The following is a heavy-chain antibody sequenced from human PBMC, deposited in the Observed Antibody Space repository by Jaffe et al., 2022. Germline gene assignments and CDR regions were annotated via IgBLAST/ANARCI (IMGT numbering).Heavy chain of an antibody. D-gene: IGHD6-13*01. V-gene: IGHV3-30*02. CDR1: GFTFSSYG. CDR3: AKETFPWSSSWEGYYFDY. Sequence: QVQLVESGGGVVQPGGSLRLSCAASGFTFSSYGMHWVRQAPGKGLEWVAFIRYDGSNKYYADSVKGRFTISRDNSKNTLYLQMNSLRAEDTAVYYCAKETFPWSSSWEGYYFDYWGQGTLVTVSS. J-gene: IGHJ4*02. CDR2: IRYDGSNK.